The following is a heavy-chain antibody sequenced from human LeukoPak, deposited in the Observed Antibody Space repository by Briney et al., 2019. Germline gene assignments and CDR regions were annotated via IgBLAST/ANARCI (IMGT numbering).Heavy chain of an antibody. J-gene: IGHJ3*02. Sequence: GGSLRLSCAASGFTFSSYWMSWVRQAPGKGLEWVANIKQDGSEKYYVDSVKGRFTISRDNAKNSLYLQMNSLRAEDTAVYYCAKPYGKNAFDIWGQGTMVTVSS. V-gene: IGHV3-7*01. D-gene: IGHD4-17*01. CDR1: GFTFSSYW. CDR3: AKPYGKNAFDI. CDR2: IKQDGSEK.